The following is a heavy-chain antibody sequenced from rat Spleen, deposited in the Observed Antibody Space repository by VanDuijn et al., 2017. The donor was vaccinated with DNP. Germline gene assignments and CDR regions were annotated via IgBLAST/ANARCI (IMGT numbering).Heavy chain of an antibody. CDR3: ARPARGWFAY. CDR1: GFTFSDYY. CDR2: ISYDGGST. V-gene: IGHV5-22*01. J-gene: IGHJ3*01. Sequence: EVHLVESGGDLVQPGRSLKLSCVASGFTFSDYYMAWVRQAPTKGLEWVAYISYDGGSTYNGDSVKGRFTISRDNAKSTLYLQMNSLRSEDMATYYCARPARGWFAYWGQGTLVTVSS.